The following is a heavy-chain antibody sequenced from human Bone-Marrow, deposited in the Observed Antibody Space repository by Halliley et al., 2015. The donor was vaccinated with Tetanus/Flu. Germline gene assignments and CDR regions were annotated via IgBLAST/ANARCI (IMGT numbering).Heavy chain of an antibody. J-gene: IGHJ4*02. CDR2: IKSGGDT. CDR3: MAKRPSGGGYTLD. Sequence: EWVSLIKSGGDTYYGDSSEGRFTISRDGFSNTLFLQMNRLRPEDTAVYYCMAKRPSGGGYTLDWGQGALVTVSS. D-gene: IGHD5-18*01. V-gene: IGHV3-66*01.